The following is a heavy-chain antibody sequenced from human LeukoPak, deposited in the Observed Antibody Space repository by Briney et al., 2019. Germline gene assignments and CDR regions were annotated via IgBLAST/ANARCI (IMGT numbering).Heavy chain of an antibody. D-gene: IGHD3-10*01. CDR1: GHTFTGYY. J-gene: IGHJ3*02. V-gene: IGHV1-2*06. Sequence: GASVKVSCKASGHTFTGYYMHWVRQAPGQGLEWMGRINPNSGGTNYAQKFQGRVTMTRDTSISTAYMELSRLRSDDTAVYYCARGGYYGSGSYRNAFDIWGQGTMVTVSS. CDR2: INPNSGGT. CDR3: ARGGYYGSGSYRNAFDI.